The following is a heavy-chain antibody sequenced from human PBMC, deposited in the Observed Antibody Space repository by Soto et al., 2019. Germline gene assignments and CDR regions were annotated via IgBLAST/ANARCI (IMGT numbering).Heavy chain of an antibody. Sequence: EVQLLESGGGLVQPGGSLRLSCAASGFTFSSYAMSWVRQAPGKGLEWVSAISGSGGSTYYADSVKGRFTISRDNSKNQMYMQMNSLRAEGTAVYYCAEDWHDSVVVVAAMDWFDHWGQGTLVTVSS. CDR1: GFTFSSYA. CDR3: AEDWHDSVVVVAAMDWFDH. V-gene: IGHV3-23*01. J-gene: IGHJ5*02. CDR2: ISGSGGST. D-gene: IGHD2-15*01.